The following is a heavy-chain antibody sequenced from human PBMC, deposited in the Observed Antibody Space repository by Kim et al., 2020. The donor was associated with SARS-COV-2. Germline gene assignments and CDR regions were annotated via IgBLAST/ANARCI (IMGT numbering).Heavy chain of an antibody. Sequence: GGSLRLSCAASGFTFKTYTMYWLRQAPGMGLVWVSRITSDGSDTSYADFVKGRFTISRDNANNRLYLQMNSLSAEDTAIYYCSRGHYGPDYWGQGTLVTVSS. V-gene: IGHV3-74*01. CDR2: ITSDGSDT. J-gene: IGHJ4*02. CDR3: SRGHYGPDY. CDR1: GFTFKTYT. D-gene: IGHD3-10*01.